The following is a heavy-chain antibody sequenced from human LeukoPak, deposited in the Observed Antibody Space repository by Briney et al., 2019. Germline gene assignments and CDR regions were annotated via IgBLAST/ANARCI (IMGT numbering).Heavy chain of an antibody. V-gene: IGHV1-24*01. CDR1: GYTLTELS. CDR3: ATVGGGQQLVQGNAFDI. D-gene: IGHD6-13*01. J-gene: IGHJ3*02. CDR2: FDPEDGET. Sequence: ASVKVSCKVSGYTLTELSMHWVRQAPGKGLEWMGGFDPEDGETIYAQKFQGRVTMTEDTSTDTAYMELSSLRSEDTAVYYCATVGGGQQLVQGNAFDIWGQGTMVTVSS.